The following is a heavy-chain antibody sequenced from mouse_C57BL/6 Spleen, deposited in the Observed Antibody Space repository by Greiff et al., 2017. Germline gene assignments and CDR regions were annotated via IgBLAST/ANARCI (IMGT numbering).Heavy chain of an antibody. CDR1: GYTFTSYW. CDR3: ARYSNYVQYYAMDY. V-gene: IGHV1-53*01. CDR2: INPSKGGT. D-gene: IGHD2-5*01. J-gene: IGHJ4*01. Sequence: QVQLQQPGTELVKPGASVKLSCKASGYTFTSYWMHWVKQRPGHGLEWIGNINPSKGGTNYNEKFKSKATLTVDKSSSTAYMQLSSLTSEDSAVYYCARYSNYVQYYAMDYWGQGSSVTGSS.